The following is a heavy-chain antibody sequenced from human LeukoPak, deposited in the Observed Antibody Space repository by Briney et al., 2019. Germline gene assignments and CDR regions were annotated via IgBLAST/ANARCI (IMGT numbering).Heavy chain of an antibody. CDR3: ARHPIVGADYYYYGMDV. CDR2: INHSGST. D-gene: IGHD1-26*01. Sequence: PSETLSLTCAVYGGSFSGYCWSWIRQPPGKGLEWIGEINHSGSTNYNPSLKSRVTISVDTSKNQFSLKLSSVTAADTAVYYCARHPIVGADYYYYGMDVWGQGTTVTVSS. CDR1: GGSFSGYC. V-gene: IGHV4-34*01. J-gene: IGHJ6*02.